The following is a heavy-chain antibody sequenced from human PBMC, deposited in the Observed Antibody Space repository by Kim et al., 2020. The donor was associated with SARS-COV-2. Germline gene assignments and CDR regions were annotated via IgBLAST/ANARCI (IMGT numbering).Heavy chain of an antibody. Sequence: ADSVKGRFTISRDNAENTLYLQMNSLSAEDTAVYYCARRQFTSGWYYFDYWGQGTLVTVSS. CDR3: ARRQFTSGWYYFDY. V-gene: IGHV3-74*01. J-gene: IGHJ4*02. D-gene: IGHD6-19*01.